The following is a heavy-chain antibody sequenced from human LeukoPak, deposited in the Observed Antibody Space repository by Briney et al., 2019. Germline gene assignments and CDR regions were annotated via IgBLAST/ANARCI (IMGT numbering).Heavy chain of an antibody. Sequence: ASVKVSCKASGYTFTNSDITWVRQAPGQGLEWMGRIGTSNGDTNYAAKLQGRVTMTTDTSTSTVYMELGSLTFDDTAVYFCARDPYHRLGPPLDLWGQGTLVTVSS. CDR1: GYTFTNSD. D-gene: IGHD1-14*01. V-gene: IGHV1-18*01. CDR3: ARDPYHRLGPPLDL. CDR2: IGTSNGDT. J-gene: IGHJ5*02.